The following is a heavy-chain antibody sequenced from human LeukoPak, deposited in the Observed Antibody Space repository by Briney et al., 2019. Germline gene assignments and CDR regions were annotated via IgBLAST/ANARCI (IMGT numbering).Heavy chain of an antibody. CDR3: GRRRGMGSLDY. J-gene: IGHJ4*02. Sequence: GGSLRLSCAASGFTFSSYWMSWVRQAPGKGLEWVANIKQDGSEKNCVDSVRGRFTISRDNAKNSLYLQMNSLRAEDTAVYYCGRRRGMGSLDYWGQGTLVTVSS. V-gene: IGHV3-7*03. CDR2: IKQDGSEK. CDR1: GFTFSSYW. D-gene: IGHD2-8*01.